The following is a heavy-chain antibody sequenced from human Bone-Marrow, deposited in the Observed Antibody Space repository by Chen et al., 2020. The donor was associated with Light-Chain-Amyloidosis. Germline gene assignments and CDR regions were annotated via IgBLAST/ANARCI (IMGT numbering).Heavy chain of an antibody. J-gene: IGHJ3*02. CDR2: INTDGSTT. CDR3: VYDSHREAAFDI. D-gene: IGHD3-22*01. Sequence: EVQLVESGGGLVQPGGCLRLSCAASGFSFSSYWMHWVCQAPGKGLVWVSRINTDGSTTTYADSVRGRFTISRDNAKNTLFLQMSSLRAEDTAIYYCVYDSHREAAFDIWGQGTMVTVSS. V-gene: IGHV3-74*02. CDR1: GFSFSSYW.